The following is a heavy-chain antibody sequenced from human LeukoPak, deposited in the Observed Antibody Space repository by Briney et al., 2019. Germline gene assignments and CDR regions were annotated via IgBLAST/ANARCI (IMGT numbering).Heavy chain of an antibody. J-gene: IGHJ6*02. CDR1: GFTFSSYA. Sequence: GGSLRLSCAASGFTFSSYAMSWVRQAPGKGLEWVSAISGSGGSTYYADSVKGRSTISRDNSKNTLYLQMNSLRAEDTAVYYCAKDRRLNLEVVRGVTYYYYYGMDVWGQGTTVTVSS. CDR3: AKDRRLNLEVVRGVTYYYYYGMDV. CDR2: ISGSGGST. D-gene: IGHD3-10*01. V-gene: IGHV3-23*01.